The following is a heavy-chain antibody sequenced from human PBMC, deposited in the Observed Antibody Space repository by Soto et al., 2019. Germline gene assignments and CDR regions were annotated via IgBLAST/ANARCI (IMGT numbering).Heavy chain of an antibody. D-gene: IGHD4-4*01. J-gene: IGHJ6*02. Sequence: PGGSLRLSCAASGFTFSDYYMSWIRQAPGKGLEWVSYISSSSSYTNYADSVKGRFTISRDNAKNSLYLQMNSLRAEDTAVYYCATSRTVTSRHAAHGMDVWGQGTTVTVSS. CDR2: ISSSSSYT. CDR3: ATSRTVTSRHAAHGMDV. V-gene: IGHV3-11*06. CDR1: GFTFSDYY.